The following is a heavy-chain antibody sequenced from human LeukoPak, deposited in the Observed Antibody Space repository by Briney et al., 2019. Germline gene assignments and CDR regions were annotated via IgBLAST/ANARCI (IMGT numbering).Heavy chain of an antibody. CDR1: GYTFTGYY. J-gene: IGHJ4*02. V-gene: IGHV1-2*02. CDR2: INPNSGGT. Sequence: GASVKVSCKASGYTFTGYYMHWVRQAPGQGLEWMGWINPNSGGTNYAQKFQGRVTMTRDTSISTAYMELSRLRSDDTAVYYCARDGMDSSSWYYYWGQGTLVTVSS. D-gene: IGHD6-13*01. CDR3: ARDGMDSSSWYYY.